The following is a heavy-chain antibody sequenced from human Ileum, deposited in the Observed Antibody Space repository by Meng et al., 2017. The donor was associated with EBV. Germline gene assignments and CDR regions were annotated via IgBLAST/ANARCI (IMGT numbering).Heavy chain of an antibody. CDR3: VRDTGNSYWSPFDY. J-gene: IGHJ4*02. CDR2: FISFSNTR. CDR1: GLSFSFYY. V-gene: IGHV3-11*01. D-gene: IGHD1-26*01. Sequence: VQLEEYGGGVGEAWAYLRSSCAVSGLSFSFYYISWSLHGPGKGPGWVVDFISFSNTRYYTDSFADSLTIPSDNTKNKLYTPMYSHMTGETAVYYYVRDTGNSYWSPFDYWGQGTLVTVSS.